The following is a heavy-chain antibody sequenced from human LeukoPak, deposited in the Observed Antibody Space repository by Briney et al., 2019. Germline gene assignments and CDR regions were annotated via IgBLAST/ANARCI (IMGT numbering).Heavy chain of an antibody. Sequence: ASVKVSCKASGYTFTGYYMHWVRQAPGQGLEWMGWINPNSGGTNYAQKFQGRVTMTRDTSISTAYMELSRLRSDDTAVYYCARKWRIAAEVFFDPWGQGTLVTVSS. CDR3: ARKWRIAAEVFFDP. CDR2: INPNSGGT. V-gene: IGHV1-2*02. D-gene: IGHD6-13*01. CDR1: GYTFTGYY. J-gene: IGHJ5*02.